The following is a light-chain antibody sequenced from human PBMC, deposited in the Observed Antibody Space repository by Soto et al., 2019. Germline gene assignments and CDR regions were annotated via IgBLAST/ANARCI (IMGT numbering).Light chain of an antibody. CDR2: DVS. Sequence: QSVLTQPASVSGSPGQSITISCTGTSSDVGGYNYVSWYQQHPGKAPKLMNYDVSNRPSGVSNRFSGSKSGNTASLTFSGLQAEDEADYYCSSYTSSSTLYVFGTGTKVTVL. CDR3: SSYTSSSTLYV. J-gene: IGLJ1*01. CDR1: SSDVGGYNY. V-gene: IGLV2-14*01.